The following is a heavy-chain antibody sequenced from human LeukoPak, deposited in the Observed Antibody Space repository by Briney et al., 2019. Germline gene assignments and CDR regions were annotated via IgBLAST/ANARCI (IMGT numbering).Heavy chain of an antibody. Sequence: PSETLSLTCTVSGGSISSYYWSWIRQPPGKGLEWIGYIYYSGSTNYNPFLKSRVTISVDTSKNQFSLKLSSVTAADTAVYYCARQTDIVVVVAAGLGWFDPWGQGTLVTVSS. J-gene: IGHJ5*02. D-gene: IGHD2-15*01. CDR2: IYYSGST. V-gene: IGHV4-59*08. CDR1: GGSISSYY. CDR3: ARQTDIVVVVAAGLGWFDP.